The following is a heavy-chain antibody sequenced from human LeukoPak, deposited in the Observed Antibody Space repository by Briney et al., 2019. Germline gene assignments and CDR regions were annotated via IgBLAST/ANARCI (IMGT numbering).Heavy chain of an antibody. J-gene: IGHJ4*02. CDR3: ARGHGYYDSSGYYGREYFDY. Sequence: ASVKVSCKASGYSFSSYSITWLRQAPGQGLEWVGWISVYSGDTNYAQKFQGRVTMTTDTSTSTAYMELRSLRSDDTAVYYCARGHGYYDSSGYYGREYFDYWGQGTLVTVSS. CDR2: ISVYSGDT. V-gene: IGHV1-18*01. CDR1: GYSFSSYS. D-gene: IGHD3-22*01.